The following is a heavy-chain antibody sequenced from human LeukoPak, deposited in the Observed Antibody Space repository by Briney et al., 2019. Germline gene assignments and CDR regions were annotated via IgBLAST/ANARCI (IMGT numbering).Heavy chain of an antibody. J-gene: IGHJ5*02. CDR3: ARENYYDSSGYRYTDP. V-gene: IGHV4-61*02. CDR1: GGSISSGSYY. D-gene: IGHD3-22*01. Sequence: QTLSLTCTVSGGSISSGSYYWSWIRQPAGKGLEWIGRIYTSGSTNYNPSLKSRVTISVDTSENQFSLKLSSVTAADTAVYYCARENYYDSSGYRYTDPWGQGTLVTVSS. CDR2: IYTSGST.